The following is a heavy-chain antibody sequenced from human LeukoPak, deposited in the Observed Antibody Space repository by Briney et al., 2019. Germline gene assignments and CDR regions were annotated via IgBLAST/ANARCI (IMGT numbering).Heavy chain of an antibody. CDR3: ARADYYTSGTYRYYFDY. V-gene: IGHV3-7*01. Sequence: PGGSLRLPCAASGFTFSSYAMSWVRQAPGKGLEWVANIKEDGSEKYYVDSVKGRFTISRDNAENSLYLQMNSLRAEDTAVYYCARADYYTSGTYRYYFDYWGQGTLVTVSS. CDR1: GFTFSSYA. D-gene: IGHD3-10*01. J-gene: IGHJ4*02. CDR2: IKEDGSEK.